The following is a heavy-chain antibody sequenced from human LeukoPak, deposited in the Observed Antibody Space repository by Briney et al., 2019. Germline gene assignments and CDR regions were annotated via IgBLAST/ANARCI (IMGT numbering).Heavy chain of an antibody. CDR1: GYTFTSYD. Sequence: ASVKVSCKASGYTFTSYDINWVRQATGQGLEWMGWMSPNSGNTGYAQKFQGRVTMTRNTSISTAYMELSSLRSEDTAVYYCARGGGYCSSTSCRRNFDYWGQGTLVTVSS. D-gene: IGHD2-2*01. CDR3: ARGGGYCSSTSCRRNFDY. V-gene: IGHV1-8*01. J-gene: IGHJ4*02. CDR2: MSPNSGNT.